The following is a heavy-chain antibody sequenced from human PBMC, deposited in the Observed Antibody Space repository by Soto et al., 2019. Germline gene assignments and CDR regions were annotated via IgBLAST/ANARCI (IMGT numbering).Heavy chain of an antibody. J-gene: IGHJ6*02. CDR1: GGTFSSYA. D-gene: IGHD1-20*01. V-gene: IGHV1-69*12. Sequence: QVQLVQSGAEVKKPGSSVKVSCKASGGTFSSYAISGVRQAPGQGIEWMGGIIPIFGTANYAQKFQGRVTITADESTRTAYMELSSMRSEDTAVYYCASQMGVTGPYEHYYGMDVWSQGTTVTVSS. CDR2: IIPIFGTA. CDR3: ASQMGVTGPYEHYYGMDV.